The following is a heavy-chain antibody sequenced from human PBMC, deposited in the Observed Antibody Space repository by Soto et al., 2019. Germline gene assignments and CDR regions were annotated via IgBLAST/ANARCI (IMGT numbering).Heavy chain of an antibody. Sequence: GASVQVSCKASGYTFTSYDINWVRQATGQGLEWMGWMNPNSGNTGYAQKFQGRVTMTRNTSISTAYMELSSLRSEDTAVYYCARGKDFWSGYYSDYYYGMDVWGQGTTVTVSS. V-gene: IGHV1-8*01. J-gene: IGHJ6*02. CDR1: GYTFTSYD. D-gene: IGHD3-3*01. CDR3: ARGKDFWSGYYSDYYYGMDV. CDR2: MNPNSGNT.